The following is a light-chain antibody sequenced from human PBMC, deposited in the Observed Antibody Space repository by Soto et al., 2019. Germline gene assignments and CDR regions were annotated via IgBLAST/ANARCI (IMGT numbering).Light chain of an antibody. CDR3: QPYDNLPPFT. J-gene: IGKJ3*01. V-gene: IGKV1-33*01. Sequence: DIQMTQSPSSLSASVGARVSITCQASQDIRTSLSWFQQKPGRAPKLLIYGASNLETGIPSRFRGSGSGTDFTFTISSLQPEDIATSYCQPYDNLPPFTFGPGTKVDIK. CDR2: GAS. CDR1: QDIRTS.